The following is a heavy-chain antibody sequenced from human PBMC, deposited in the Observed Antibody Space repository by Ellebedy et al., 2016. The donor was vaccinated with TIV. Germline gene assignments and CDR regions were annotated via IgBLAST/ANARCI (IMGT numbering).Heavy chain of an antibody. V-gene: IGHV4-59*01. Sequence: MPGGSLRLSCNVSGCSMSGYYWTWIRQSPGKGLEWIGYMHSSGHTAHNPSLKSRVTISLDTSKNQFFLKLNSVTAAETAVYDCARCSPSTVPVTAWFDPWGQGTLVTVSS. CDR3: ARCSPSTVPVTAWFDP. J-gene: IGHJ5*02. CDR1: GCSMSGYY. CDR2: MHSSGHT. D-gene: IGHD4-17*01.